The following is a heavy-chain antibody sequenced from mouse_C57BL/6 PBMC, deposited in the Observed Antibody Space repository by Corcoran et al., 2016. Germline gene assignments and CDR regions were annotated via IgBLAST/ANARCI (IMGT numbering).Heavy chain of an antibody. Sequence: QIQLVQSGPELKKPGETVKISCKASGYTFTTYGMSWVKQAPGKGLKWMGWINTYSGVPTYADDFKGRFAFSLETSASTAYLQINNLKNEDTATYFCARRTTVVATEYFDVWGTGTTVTVSS. J-gene: IGHJ1*03. D-gene: IGHD1-1*01. CDR1: GYTFTTYG. CDR3: ARRTTVVATEYFDV. V-gene: IGHV9-3*01. CDR2: INTYSGVP.